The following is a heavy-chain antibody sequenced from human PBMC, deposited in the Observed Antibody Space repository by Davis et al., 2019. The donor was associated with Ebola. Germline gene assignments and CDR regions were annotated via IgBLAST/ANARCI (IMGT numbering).Heavy chain of an antibody. CDR1: GGSVSSGSYY. CDR2: IYYSGST. J-gene: IGHJ4*02. CDR3: ARGAAATYY. D-gene: IGHD2-2*01. Sequence: SETLSLTCTVSGGSVSSGSYYWSWIRQPPGKGLEWIGYIYYSGSTNYNPSLKSRVTISVDTSKNQFSLKLSSVTAADTAVYYCARGAAATYYWGQGTLVTVSS. V-gene: IGHV4-61*01.